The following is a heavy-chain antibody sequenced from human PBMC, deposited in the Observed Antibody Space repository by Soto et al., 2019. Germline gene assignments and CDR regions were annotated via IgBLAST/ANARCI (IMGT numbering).Heavy chain of an antibody. Sequence: GGSLRLSCAASGFTFTNYGMSWVRQAPGKGLEWVSSISGSGVGTYYADSVKGRFTISKDKSKNMVYLQMSSLRAEDTAVYYCAKEGQYDMLAGYFYFWGQGTQVTVSS. CDR1: GFTFTNYG. V-gene: IGHV3-23*01. D-gene: IGHD3-22*01. J-gene: IGHJ4*02. CDR3: AKEGQYDMLAGYFYF. CDR2: ISGSGVGT.